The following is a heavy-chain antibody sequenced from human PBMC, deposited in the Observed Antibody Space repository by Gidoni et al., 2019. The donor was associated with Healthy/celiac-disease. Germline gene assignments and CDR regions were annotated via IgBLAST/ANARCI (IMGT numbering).Heavy chain of an antibody. V-gene: IGHV3-15*01. J-gene: IGHJ6*03. Sequence: TDGGTTDYAAPVKGRFTISRDDSKNTLYLQMNSLKTEDTAVYYCTTGSRVRETLYYYYMDVWGKGTTVTVSS. D-gene: IGHD3-10*01. CDR2: TDGGTT. CDR3: TTGSRVRETLYYYYMDV.